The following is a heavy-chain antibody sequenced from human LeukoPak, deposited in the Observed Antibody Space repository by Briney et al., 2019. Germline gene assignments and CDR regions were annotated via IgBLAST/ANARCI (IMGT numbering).Heavy chain of an antibody. V-gene: IGHV3-7*01. D-gene: IGHD6-13*01. CDR1: GFTFSDYW. Sequence: GGSLRLSCVISGFTFSDYWMNWVRQAPGKGLEWVGTINQNGAEKTYMDSVKGRFTISRDNPRNSLYLQMNSLRAEDTAIYYCARDGTAAGLYFDLWGQGTLVTVSS. J-gene: IGHJ4*01. CDR3: ARDGTAAGLYFDL. CDR2: INQNGAEK.